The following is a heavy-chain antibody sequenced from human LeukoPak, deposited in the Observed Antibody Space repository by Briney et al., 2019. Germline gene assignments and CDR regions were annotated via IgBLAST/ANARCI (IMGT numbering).Heavy chain of an antibody. Sequence: GRSLRLSCAASGFTFSSYVMHWVRQAPGKGLEWVAIISYDGSNEYYADSVKGRFTISRDNSKNTLYLQMNSLRAEDTAVYYCARDKQPWLAPGLRFDYWGQGTLVTVSS. J-gene: IGHJ4*02. CDR3: ARDKQPWLAPGLRFDY. D-gene: IGHD6-19*01. V-gene: IGHV3-30*04. CDR2: ISYDGSNE. CDR1: GFTFSSYV.